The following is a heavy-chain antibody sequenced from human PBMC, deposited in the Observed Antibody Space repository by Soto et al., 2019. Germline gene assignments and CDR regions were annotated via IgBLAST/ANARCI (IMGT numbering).Heavy chain of an antibody. J-gene: IGHJ2*01. CDR3: ARGQIGVVVILLAWYFDL. V-gene: IGHV4-34*01. CDR1: GRSFIGYY. D-gene: IGHD3-3*01. Sequence: KPLSRTCAVHGRSFIGYYWSSIRPPPGKGLDWIGEINHSRTTNYNPSLKSRATISVDTSKNQFGLKLSSVTAADTAVYYCARGQIGVVVILLAWYFDLWGRGTVVPVSP. CDR2: INHSRTT.